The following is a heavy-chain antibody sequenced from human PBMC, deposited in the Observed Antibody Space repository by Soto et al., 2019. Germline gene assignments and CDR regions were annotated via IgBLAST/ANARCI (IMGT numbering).Heavy chain of an antibody. CDR3: TAENYDYSNYTPLDV. D-gene: IGHD4-4*01. V-gene: IGHV3-15*01. Sequence: GGSLRLSCAASGFTFSNAWMSWVRQAPGKGLEWVGRIKSKTDGGTTDYAAPVKGRFTISRDDSKNTLYLQMNSLKTEDTAVYYCTAENYDYSNYTPLDVWGKGTTVTVSS. CDR1: GFTFSNAW. CDR2: IKSKTDGGTT. J-gene: IGHJ6*04.